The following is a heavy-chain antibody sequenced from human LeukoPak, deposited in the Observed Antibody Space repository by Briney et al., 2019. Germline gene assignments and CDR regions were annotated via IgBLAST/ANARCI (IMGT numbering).Heavy chain of an antibody. CDR2: ISWNSGSI. D-gene: IGHD6-19*01. CDR3: AKDMGIAVAGHGDY. CDR1: GFTFDDYA. Sequence: PGRSLRLSRAASGFTFDDYAMHWVRQAPGKGLEWVSGISWNSGSIGYADSVKGRFTISRDNAKNSLYLQMNSLRAEDTALYYCAKDMGIAVAGHGDYWGQGTLVTVSS. J-gene: IGHJ4*02. V-gene: IGHV3-9*01.